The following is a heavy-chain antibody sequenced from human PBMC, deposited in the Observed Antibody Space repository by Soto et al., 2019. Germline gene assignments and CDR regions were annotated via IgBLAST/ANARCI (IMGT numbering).Heavy chain of an antibody. J-gene: IGHJ4*02. CDR1: GGSISSSSYY. CDR2: IYYSGST. D-gene: IGHD3-10*01. V-gene: IGHV4-39*01. CDR3: ARLAVRGPVDY. Sequence: QLQLQESGPGLVKPSETLSLTCTVSGGSISSSSYYWGWIRQPPGKGLEWIGSIYYSGSTYYNPSLKSRVTISVDTSKNQFSLKLSSVTAADTAVYYCARLAVRGPVDYWGQGTLVTVSS.